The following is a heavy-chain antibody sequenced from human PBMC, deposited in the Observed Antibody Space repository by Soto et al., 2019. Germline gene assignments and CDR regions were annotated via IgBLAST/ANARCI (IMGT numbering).Heavy chain of an antibody. J-gene: IGHJ6*02. CDR1: GFTFSRYA. V-gene: IGHV3-23*01. CDR2: ISGSGGST. CDR3: AKDLDFWSGYGMDV. D-gene: IGHD3-3*01. Sequence: GGSLRRSCAASGFTFSRYAIIWVRQSPGKGLEWVSAISGSGGSTYYADSVKGRFTISRDNSKNTLYLQMNSLRAEDTAVYYCAKDLDFWSGYGMDVWGQGTTVTVSS.